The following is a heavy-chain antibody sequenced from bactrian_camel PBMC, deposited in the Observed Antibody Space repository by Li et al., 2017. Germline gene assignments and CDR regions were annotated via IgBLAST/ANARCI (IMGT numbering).Heavy chain of an antibody. J-gene: IGHJ4*01. CDR3: AAQRGSWCNDPRWVDYNS. D-gene: IGHD3*01. CDR2: IDGSGTT. V-gene: IGHV3S55*01. CDR1: GYTYSSYC. Sequence: HVQLVESGGGLVQAGGSLRLSCVLSGYTYSSYCMGWFRQVPGKEREGVATIDGSGTTTYLHSLKDRFIISKDNAKNTLYLQMSSLKPEDTAIYYCAAQRGSWCNDPRWVDYNSWGQGTQVTVS.